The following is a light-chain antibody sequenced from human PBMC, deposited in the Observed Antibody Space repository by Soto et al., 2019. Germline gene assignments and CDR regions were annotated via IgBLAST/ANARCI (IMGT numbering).Light chain of an antibody. Sequence: QSALTQPASVSGSPGQSITVSCTGTSNDIAAYKYVSWYQQHPGKAPKLLIYGVSNRPSGVSYRFSGSKSGNTASLTISGLQAEDEADYFCSSYSISTAYLFGTGTKLTVL. V-gene: IGLV2-14*01. CDR3: SSYSISTAYL. CDR2: GVS. CDR1: SNDIAAYKY. J-gene: IGLJ1*01.